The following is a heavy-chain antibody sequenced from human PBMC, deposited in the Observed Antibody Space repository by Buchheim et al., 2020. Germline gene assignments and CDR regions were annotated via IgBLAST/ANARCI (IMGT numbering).Heavy chain of an antibody. J-gene: IGHJ6*02. D-gene: IGHD3-22*01. Sequence: QVQLQESGPGLVKPSQTLSLTCTVSGGSISSCGYYWSWIRPHPGKGLEWIGYLYYSGSTYSNPSLKSRITISVDTSKIPLSLKLSSVTAADTAVYYCARDSGYYHYYYGMDVWGQGTT. CDR2: LYYSGST. CDR3: ARDSGYYHYYYGMDV. V-gene: IGHV4-31*03. CDR1: GGSISSCGYY.